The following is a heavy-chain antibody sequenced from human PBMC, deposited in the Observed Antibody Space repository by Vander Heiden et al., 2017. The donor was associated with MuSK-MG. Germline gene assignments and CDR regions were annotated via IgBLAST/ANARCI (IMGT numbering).Heavy chain of an antibody. CDR3: ARGAPRARYDAFDI. Sequence: QVQLVESGGGVVQPGRSLRLSRAASGFTFSRYGLHWVRQAPGKGLEWVAGIWYDGSNKYYADSVKGRFTISRDNSKNTLYLQMNSLRAEDTAVYYCARGAPRARYDAFDIWGQGTMVTVSS. D-gene: IGHD3-9*01. CDR2: IWYDGSNK. V-gene: IGHV3-33*01. J-gene: IGHJ3*02. CDR1: GFTFSRYG.